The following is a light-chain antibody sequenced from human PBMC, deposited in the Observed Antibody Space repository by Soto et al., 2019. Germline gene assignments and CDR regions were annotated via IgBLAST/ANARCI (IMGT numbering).Light chain of an antibody. J-gene: IGLJ3*02. CDR3: QSYDTSVSGARV. Sequence: QSVLTQPPSVSGAPGQRVTISCTGTRSNIRAGYDVHWYQQIPGTAPKLLIYRNHDRPSGVPDRFSGSKSGTSASLTITGLQAEDEADYYCQSYDTSVSGARVFGGGTKLTVL. CDR1: RSNIRAGYD. CDR2: RNH. V-gene: IGLV1-40*01.